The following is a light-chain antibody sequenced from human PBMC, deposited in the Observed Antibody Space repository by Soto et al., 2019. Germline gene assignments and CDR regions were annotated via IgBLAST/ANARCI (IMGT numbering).Light chain of an antibody. CDR1: QGISNY. Sequence: DIPMTQSPSSLSASVGDRVTITCRASQGISNYLAWYQQQPGKVPKLLICDASTLQSGVPSRFSGSGSGTDFTLTISSLQPEDVATYYCQKYNSASALTFGGGTKVEIK. J-gene: IGKJ4*01. V-gene: IGKV1-27*01. CDR2: DAS. CDR3: QKYNSASALT.